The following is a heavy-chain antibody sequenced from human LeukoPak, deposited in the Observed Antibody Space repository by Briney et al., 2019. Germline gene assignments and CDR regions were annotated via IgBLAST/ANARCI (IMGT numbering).Heavy chain of an antibody. J-gene: IGHJ1*01. CDR1: GFTFSTYA. CDR2: ISGSGGST. CDR3: AKADFIAEAALYFQH. Sequence: GGSLRLSCAASGFTFSTYARSWVRQAPGKGLEWVSAISGSGGSTYYADSVKGRFTIPRDNSKNTLYLQMNSLRAEDTAVYYCAKADFIAEAALYFQHWGQGTLVTVSS. V-gene: IGHV3-23*01. D-gene: IGHD6-13*01.